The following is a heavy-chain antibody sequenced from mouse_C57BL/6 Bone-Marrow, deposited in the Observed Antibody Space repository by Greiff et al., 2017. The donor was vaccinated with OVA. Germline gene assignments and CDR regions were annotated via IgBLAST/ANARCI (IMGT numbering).Heavy chain of an antibody. D-gene: IGHD1-1*01. J-gene: IGHJ3*01. CDR2: IYPSDSET. CDR3: AILPYYCGSSLFAY. V-gene: IGHV1-61*01. Sequence: QVHVKQPGAELVRPGSSVKLSCKASGCTFTSYWMDWVKQRPGQGLEWIGNIYPSDSETHYNQKFKDKATLTVDKSSSTAYMQLSSLTSEDSAVYYCAILPYYCGSSLFAYWGQGTLVTVSA. CDR1: GCTFTSYW.